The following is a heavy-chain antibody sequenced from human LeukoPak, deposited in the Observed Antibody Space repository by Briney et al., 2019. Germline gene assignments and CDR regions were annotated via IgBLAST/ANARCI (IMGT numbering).Heavy chain of an antibody. CDR2: IYYSGST. Sequence: PSETLSLTCAVSGYSISSGYYWGWIRQPPGKRLEWIGSIYYSGSTHYNPSLKSRVTISVDTSKNQFSLRLSSVTAADTAVYYCARNDSSGYFDYWGQGTLVTVS. CDR1: GYSISSGYY. D-gene: IGHD3-22*01. V-gene: IGHV4-38-2*01. J-gene: IGHJ4*02. CDR3: ARNDSSGYFDY.